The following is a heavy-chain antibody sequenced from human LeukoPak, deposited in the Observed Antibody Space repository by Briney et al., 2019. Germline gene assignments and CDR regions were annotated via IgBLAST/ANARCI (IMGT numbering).Heavy chain of an antibody. J-gene: IGHJ5*02. CDR1: GDTFSTYD. CDR2: VNPKSGHT. CDR3: ARGVVGGTTVGP. V-gene: IGHV1-8*01. D-gene: IGHD1-7*01. Sequence: GASVKVSCKASGDTFSTYDVNWVRQATGQGLEWMGWVNPKSGHTAYAQKFRGRVTMTSDTSTAFLELSSLRFEDTAVYFCARGVVGGTTVGPWGQGTLVTASS.